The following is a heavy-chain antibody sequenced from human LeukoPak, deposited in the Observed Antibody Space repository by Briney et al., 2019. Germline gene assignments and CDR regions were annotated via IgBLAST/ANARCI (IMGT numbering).Heavy chain of an antibody. V-gene: IGHV1-18*01. D-gene: IGHD1-1*01. Sequence: DSVKVSCKAFGYTFDTSSISWVRQAPGQRLEWMGWISPNNGNTHYAQGVQGRVTMTTDTSRSTAYMELRSLRSDDTAVYYCTRVRNSNNWWGAFYIWGQGTMVTVSS. CDR1: GYTFDTSS. CDR3: TRVRNSNNWWGAFYI. J-gene: IGHJ3*02. CDR2: ISPNNGNT.